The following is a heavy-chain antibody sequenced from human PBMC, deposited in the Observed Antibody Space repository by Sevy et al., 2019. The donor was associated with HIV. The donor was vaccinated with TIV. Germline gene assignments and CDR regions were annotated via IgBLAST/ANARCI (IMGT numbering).Heavy chain of an antibody. V-gene: IGHV3-72*01. CDR2: IRNRPNRYTT. CDR1: GFAFSDHY. D-gene: IGHD2-21*01. CDR3: VRGPNCGVGGCQQISPYCLDV. Sequence: GGSLRLSCAASGFAFSDHYVDWVRQAPGKGLEWVGRIRNRPNRYTTEYAASWEGRFTISRDDSRHSLYLQMNSLKTEDSAVYYCVRGPNCGVGGCQQISPYCLDVWGKGATVTVSS. J-gene: IGHJ6*03.